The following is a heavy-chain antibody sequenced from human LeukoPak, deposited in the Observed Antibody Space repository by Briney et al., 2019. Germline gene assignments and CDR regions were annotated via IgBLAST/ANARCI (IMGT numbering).Heavy chain of an antibody. D-gene: IGHD4-23*01. J-gene: IGHJ3*02. CDR1: GFTVSSNC. V-gene: IGHV3-53*01. Sequence: GGSLRLSCAASGFTVSSNCMSWVRQAPGKGLEWVSVIYSGGSTYYADSVKGRFTISRDNSKNTLYLQMNSLRAEDTAVYYCARLLLTTVVTPIWVKAFDIWGQGTMVTVSS. CDR3: ARLLLTTVVTPIWVKAFDI. CDR2: IYSGGST.